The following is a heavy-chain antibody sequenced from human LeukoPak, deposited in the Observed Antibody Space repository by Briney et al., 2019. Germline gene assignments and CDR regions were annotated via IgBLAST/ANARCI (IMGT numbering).Heavy chain of an antibody. CDR3: ARDLRCSSTSCSSI. D-gene: IGHD2-2*01. Sequence: GGSLRLSCAASGFTFSSYGMHWVRQAPGKGLEWVAFIRYDGSNKYYADSVEGRFTISRDNSKNTLYLQMNSLRAEDTALYYCARDLRCSSTSCSSIWGQGTLVTVSS. V-gene: IGHV3-30*02. J-gene: IGHJ4*02. CDR2: IRYDGSNK. CDR1: GFTFSSYG.